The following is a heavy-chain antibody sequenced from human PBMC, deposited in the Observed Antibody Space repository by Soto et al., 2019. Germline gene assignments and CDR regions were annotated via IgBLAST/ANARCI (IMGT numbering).Heavy chain of an antibody. CDR2: IYPGDSDT. CDR1: GYSFTSYC. V-gene: IGHV5-51*01. J-gene: IGHJ6*02. D-gene: IGHD7-27*01. Sequence: GESLKNSCKGSGYSFTSYCIGWVRQMPWKGLEWMGIIYPGDSDTRYSPSFQGQVTISAEKSISTAYLQWSSLKASDTAMYYCARSSSSGAYYYYGMDVWGQGTTVTVSS. CDR3: ARSSSSGAYYYYGMDV.